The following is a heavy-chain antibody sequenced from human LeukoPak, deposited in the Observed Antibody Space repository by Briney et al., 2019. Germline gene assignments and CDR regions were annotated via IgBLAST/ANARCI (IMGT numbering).Heavy chain of an antibody. D-gene: IGHD3-16*02. CDR3: AKDRVYDYVWGSYHIDFDY. Sequence: GGSLRLSCAASGFTFSSYGMHWVRQAPGKGLEWVAFIRYDGSNKYYADSVKGRFTISRDNSKNTLYLQMNSLRAEDTAVYYCAKDRVYDYVWGSYHIDFDYWGQGTLLTVSS. CDR2: IRYDGSNK. CDR1: GFTFSSYG. J-gene: IGHJ4*02. V-gene: IGHV3-30*02.